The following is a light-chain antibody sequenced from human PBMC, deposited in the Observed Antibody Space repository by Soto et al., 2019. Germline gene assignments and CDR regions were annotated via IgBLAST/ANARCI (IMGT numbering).Light chain of an antibody. CDR1: QGISSA. CDR3: QQFNSYPPYT. Sequence: AIQLTQSPSSLSASVGDRVTITCRASQGISSALAWYQQKPGKAPKLLIYDASSLESGVPSRFSGSGSGTDFTLTISSLQPEDFATYYYQQFNSYPPYTFGQRTKLEIK. J-gene: IGKJ2*01. CDR2: DAS. V-gene: IGKV1-13*02.